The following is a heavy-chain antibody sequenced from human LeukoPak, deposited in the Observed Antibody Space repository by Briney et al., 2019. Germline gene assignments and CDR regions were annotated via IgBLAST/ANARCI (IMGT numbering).Heavy chain of an antibody. CDR3: AVEYSSSALVSDY. CDR1: GGTFISYT. J-gene: IGHJ4*02. CDR2: IIPILGIA. Sequence: ASVKVSCKASGGTFISYTISWVRQAPGQGLEWMGRIIPILGIANYAQKFQGRVTITADKSTSTAYMELSSLRSEDTAVYYCAVEYSSSALVSDYWGQGTLVTVSS. V-gene: IGHV1-69*02. D-gene: IGHD6-6*01.